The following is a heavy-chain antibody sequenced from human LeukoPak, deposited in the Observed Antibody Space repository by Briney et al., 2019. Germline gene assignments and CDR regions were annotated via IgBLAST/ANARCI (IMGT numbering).Heavy chain of an antibody. D-gene: IGHD6-13*01. V-gene: IGHV3-48*02. CDR2: ISSSSSTI. Sequence: PGGSLRHSCAASGFTFSSYGMHWVRQAPGKGLEWVSHISSSSSTIYYADSVKGRFTISRDNAKTSLYLQMNSLRDEDTATYYCARVEQKPRAVCGMDVWGQGTTVTVSS. CDR1: GFTFSSYG. CDR3: ARVEQKPRAVCGMDV. J-gene: IGHJ6*02.